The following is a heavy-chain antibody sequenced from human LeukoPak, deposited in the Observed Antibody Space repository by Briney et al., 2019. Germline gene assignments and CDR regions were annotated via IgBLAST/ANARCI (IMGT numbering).Heavy chain of an antibody. D-gene: IGHD4-17*01. V-gene: IGHV3-64D*06. CDR3: VKAVDYGDPEAYFDY. J-gene: IGHJ4*02. CDR1: GFTFSSYA. CDR2: ISSNGGST. Sequence: GGSLRLSCSASGFTFSSYAMHWVCQAPGKGLEYVSAISSNGGSTYYADSVKGRFTISRDNSKNTLYLQMGSLRAEDTAVYYCVKAVDYGDPEAYFDYWSQGTLVTVSS.